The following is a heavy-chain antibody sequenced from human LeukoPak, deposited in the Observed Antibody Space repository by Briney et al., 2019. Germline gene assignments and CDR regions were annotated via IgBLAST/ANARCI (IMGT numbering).Heavy chain of an antibody. CDR2: IYTSGST. Sequence: SETLSLTCTVSGGSISSYYWSWIRQPAGKGLEWIGRIYTSGSTNYNPSLKSRVTISVDTSKNQFSLKLSSVTAADTAVYYCASRLGSYYDSRGAFDIWGQGTMVTVSS. V-gene: IGHV4-4*07. CDR3: ASRLGSYYDSRGAFDI. J-gene: IGHJ3*02. CDR1: GGSISSYY. D-gene: IGHD3-22*01.